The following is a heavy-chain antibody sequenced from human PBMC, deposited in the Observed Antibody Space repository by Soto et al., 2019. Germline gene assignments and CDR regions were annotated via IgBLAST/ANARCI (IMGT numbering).Heavy chain of an antibody. CDR2: IDPSDSYT. V-gene: IGHV5-10-1*01. J-gene: IGHJ4*02. D-gene: IGHD2-15*01. Sequence: PGESLKISCKGSGYSFTSYWISWVRQMPGKGLEWMGRIDPSDSYTNYSPSFQGHVTISADKSISTAYLQWSSLKASDTAMYYCARRGRGVVAATCFDYWGQGTLVTVSS. CDR3: ARRGRGVVAATCFDY. CDR1: GYSFTSYW.